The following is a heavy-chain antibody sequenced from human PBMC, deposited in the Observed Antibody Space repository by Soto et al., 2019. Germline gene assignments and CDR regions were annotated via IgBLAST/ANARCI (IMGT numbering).Heavy chain of an antibody. CDR3: ARSPRSSPYFDY. V-gene: IGHV5-51*01. Sequence: GESPKISCQSSGYTFSNFWIGWVRQLPGKGLEWMGTIYPGDHETRYSPSFHGKVTISADRSINTAYLQWNSLEASDTAFYFCARSPRSSPYFDYWGQGALVTVSS. D-gene: IGHD6-13*01. CDR1: GYTFSNFW. CDR2: IYPGDHET. J-gene: IGHJ4*02.